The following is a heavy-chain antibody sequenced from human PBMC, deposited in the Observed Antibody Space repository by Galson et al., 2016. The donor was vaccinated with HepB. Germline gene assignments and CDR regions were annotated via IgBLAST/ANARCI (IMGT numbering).Heavy chain of an antibody. CDR3: AYNQNYGAGVYWFYGMDV. CDR1: GFTFRDYW. CDR2: ITDSGSNI. J-gene: IGHJ6*02. V-gene: IGHV3-21*01. Sequence: SLRLSCAASGFTFRDYWMNWVRQAPGKGLEWVASITDSGSNIYYADSMKGRFTISRDNAKTSLYLQMNSLRADDTAVYYCAYNQNYGAGVYWFYGMDVWGQGTTVTVAS. D-gene: IGHD3-10*01.